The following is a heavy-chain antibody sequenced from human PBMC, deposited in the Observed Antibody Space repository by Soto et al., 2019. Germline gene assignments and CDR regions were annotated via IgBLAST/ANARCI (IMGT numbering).Heavy chain of an antibody. CDR3: ARMLGSSWYSGFDP. V-gene: IGHV4-4*02. CDR2: IYHSGST. D-gene: IGHD6-13*01. Sequence: LSLTCAVSGGSISSSNWWSWVRQPPGKGLEWIGEIYHSGSTNYNPSLKSRVTISVDKSKNQFSLKLSSVTAADTAVYYCARMLGSSWYSGFDPWGQGTLVTVSS. J-gene: IGHJ5*02. CDR1: GGSISSSNW.